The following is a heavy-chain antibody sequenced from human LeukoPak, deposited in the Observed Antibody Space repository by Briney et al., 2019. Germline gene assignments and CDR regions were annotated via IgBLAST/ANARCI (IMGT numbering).Heavy chain of an antibody. CDR3: AKDFGPYDSSGYYGAVDY. CDR1: GFTFSSYA. Sequence: PGGSLRLSCAASGFTFSSYAMSWVRQAPGKGLEWVSAISGSGGSTYYADSVKGRFTISRDNSKNTLYLQVNSLRAEDTAVYYCAKDFGPYDSSGYYGAVDYWGQGTLVTVSS. D-gene: IGHD3-22*01. J-gene: IGHJ4*02. V-gene: IGHV3-23*01. CDR2: ISGSGGST.